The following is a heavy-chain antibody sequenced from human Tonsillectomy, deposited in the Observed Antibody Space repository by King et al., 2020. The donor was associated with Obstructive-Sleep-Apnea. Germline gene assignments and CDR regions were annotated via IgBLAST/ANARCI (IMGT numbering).Heavy chain of an antibody. CDR1: GFTLGYYA. J-gene: IGHJ4*02. D-gene: IGHD3-22*01. Sequence: VQLVESGGGLVQPGRSLRLSCTGSGFTLGYYALSWFRQAPGKGLEWVGFIRSKVYGGATEYAASVIGRFTISRNASRGIVYLQMNSLQIEDTALYYCTRDLEGPDSSGYSWGYWGQGTLVTVSS. CDR2: IRSKVYGGAT. V-gene: IGHV3-49*03. CDR3: TRDLEGPDSSGYSWGY.